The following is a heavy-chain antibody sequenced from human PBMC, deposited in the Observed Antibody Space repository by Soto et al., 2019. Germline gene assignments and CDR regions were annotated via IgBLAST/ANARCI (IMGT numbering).Heavy chain of an antibody. CDR2: ISGSGGST. D-gene: IGHD2-8*01. Sequence: GGSLRLSCAASGFTFSSYAMSWVRQAPGKGLEWVSAISGSGGSTYYADSVKGRFTISRDNSKNTLYLQMNSLRAEDTAVYYCAKDGHYWCTQGDYYYYYYMDVWGKGTTVTVSS. J-gene: IGHJ6*03. V-gene: IGHV3-23*01. CDR3: AKDGHYWCTQGDYYYYYYMDV. CDR1: GFTFSSYA.